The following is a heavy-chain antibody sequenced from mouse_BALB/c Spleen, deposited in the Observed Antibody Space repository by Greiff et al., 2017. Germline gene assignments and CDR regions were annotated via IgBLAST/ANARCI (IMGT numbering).Heavy chain of an antibody. CDR2: IYPGDGDT. Sequence: VQLQQSGPELVKPGASVKISCKASGYAFSSSWMNWVKQRPGQGLEWIGRIYPGDGDTNYNGKFKGKATLTADKSSSTAYMQLSSLTSVDSAVYFCARSYGNFFMDYWGQGTSVTVSS. CDR1: GYAFSSSW. J-gene: IGHJ4*01. D-gene: IGHD2-1*01. V-gene: IGHV1-82*01. CDR3: ARSYGNFFMDY.